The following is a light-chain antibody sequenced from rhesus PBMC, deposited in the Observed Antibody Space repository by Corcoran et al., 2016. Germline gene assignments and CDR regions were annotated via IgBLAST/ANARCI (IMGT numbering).Light chain of an antibody. J-gene: IGKJ2*01. V-gene: IGKV1-74*01. CDR1: ENVNNY. CDR2: NAS. CDR3: QQSYGTPYS. Sequence: DIQMTQSPSSLSASVGDRVTITCRASENVNNYLHWYQPKPGKAPKLLIYNASTLQSGVPSRFSGSGSGTDFTLTISSLQPEDFATYYCQQSYGTPYSFGQGTKVEIK.